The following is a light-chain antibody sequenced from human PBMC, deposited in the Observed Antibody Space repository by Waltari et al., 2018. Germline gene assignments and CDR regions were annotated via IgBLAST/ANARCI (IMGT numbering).Light chain of an antibody. CDR2: KAS. J-gene: IGKJ2*01. CDR3: QQYSSESYT. CDR1: QSIGYW. V-gene: IGKV1-5*03. Sequence: DIQMTQSPSTLSASVGDRVTITCRASQSIGYWLAWYQQKPGKAPKLLLQKASSLQGGIPSRFGGSGSGTEFTLTISSLQPDDSATYHCQQYSSESYTFGQGTKLEIK.